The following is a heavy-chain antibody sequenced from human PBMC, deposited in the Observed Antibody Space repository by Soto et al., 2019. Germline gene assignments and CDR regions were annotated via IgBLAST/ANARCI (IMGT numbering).Heavy chain of an antibody. D-gene: IGHD4-17*01. CDR2: IDWDDDK. Sequence: ESGPTLVNPTQTLTLTCTFSGFSLSTSGLRVSWIRQPPGKALEWLARIDWDDDKFYSTSLKTRLSISKDTSKNQVVLTMTNMGPVDTATYYCARSNDYGDYFFDYWGQGTLVTVSS. J-gene: IGHJ4*02. CDR3: ARSNDYGDYFFDY. V-gene: IGHV2-70*04. CDR1: GFSLSTSGLR.